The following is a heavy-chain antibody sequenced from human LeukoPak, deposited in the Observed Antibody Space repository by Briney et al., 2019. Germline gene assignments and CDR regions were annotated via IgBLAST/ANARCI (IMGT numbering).Heavy chain of an antibody. J-gene: IGHJ4*02. D-gene: IGHD3-22*01. V-gene: IGHV3-66*02. CDR2: IYSGGST. Sequence: PGGSLRLSCAASGFTVRSNYMSWVRQAPGKGLEWVSVIYSGGSTYYADSVKGRFTISRDNSKNTLYLQMNSLRAEDTAVYYCARDSSGYQSYWGQGTLVTVSS. CDR3: ARDSSGYQSY. CDR1: GFTVRSNY.